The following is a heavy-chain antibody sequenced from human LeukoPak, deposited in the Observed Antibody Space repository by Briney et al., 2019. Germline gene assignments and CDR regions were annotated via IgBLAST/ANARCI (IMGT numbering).Heavy chain of an antibody. CDR2: ISSSSSYI. J-gene: IGHJ4*02. Sequence: GGSLRLSCAASGFTFSSYSMNWVRQAPGKGLEWVSSISSSSSYIYYADSVKGRFSISRDSAKNSLYLQMSSLTADDTAVYYCATSALAVAGTDKFDYWGQGTLVSVSS. V-gene: IGHV3-21*04. CDR1: GFTFSSYS. D-gene: IGHD6-19*01. CDR3: ATSALAVAGTDKFDY.